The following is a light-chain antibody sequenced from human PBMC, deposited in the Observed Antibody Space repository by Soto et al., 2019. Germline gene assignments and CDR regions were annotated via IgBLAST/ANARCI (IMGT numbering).Light chain of an antibody. Sequence: QSALTQPASLSGSPGQSITISCTGTSSDIGAYDYVSWFQQHPGKAPKLMISEVNNRPSGVSNRFSGSKSGNTAYLTISGLQVEDEAEYYCSSYTSISTLYVFGTGTKLTVL. CDR1: SSDIGAYDY. CDR2: EVN. V-gene: IGLV2-14*01. CDR3: SSYTSISTLYV. J-gene: IGLJ1*01.